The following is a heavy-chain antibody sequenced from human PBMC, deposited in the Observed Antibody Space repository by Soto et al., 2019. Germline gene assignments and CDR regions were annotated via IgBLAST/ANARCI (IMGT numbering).Heavy chain of an antibody. CDR3: AKERRGIAARPDYYYYYMDV. CDR1: GFTFSSYG. V-gene: IGHV3-30*18. Sequence: GGSLRLSCAASGFTFSSYGMHWVRQAPGKGLEWVAVISYDGSNKYYADSVKGRFTISRDNSKNTLYLQMNSLRAEDTAVYYCAKERRGIAARPDYYYYYMDVWGKGTTVTVSS. J-gene: IGHJ6*03. D-gene: IGHD6-6*01. CDR2: ISYDGSNK.